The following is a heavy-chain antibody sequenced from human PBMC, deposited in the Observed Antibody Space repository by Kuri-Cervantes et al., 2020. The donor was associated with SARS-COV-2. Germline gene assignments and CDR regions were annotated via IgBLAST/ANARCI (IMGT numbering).Heavy chain of an antibody. CDR3: ARSRGYYDSSGQARHLIYF. CDR2: IKQDGSEK. V-gene: IGHV3-7*03. D-gene: IGHD3-22*01. J-gene: IGHJ4*02. Sequence: GESLKISCAASGFTFSSSWMTWVRQAPGKGLEWVANIKQDGSEKYYLDSVKGRLSISRGNAKNSLFLQMNSLRAEDTAVYYCARSRGYYDSSGQARHLIYFWGQGTQVTVSS. CDR1: GFTFSSSW.